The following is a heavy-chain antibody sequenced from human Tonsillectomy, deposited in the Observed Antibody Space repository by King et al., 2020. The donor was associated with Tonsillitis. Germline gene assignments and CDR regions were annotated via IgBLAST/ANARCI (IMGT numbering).Heavy chain of an antibody. CDR3: AREAAADAFDI. J-gene: IGHJ3*02. D-gene: IGHD6-13*01. CDR1: SGSINSYY. Sequence: VQLQESGPGLVKPSETLSLTCTVSSGSINSYYWSWIRQPPGKGLEWIGYIYYSGRTNYNPSLKSRVTISVDTSKNQFSLKLNSVTAADTAVYYCAREAAADAFDIWGQGTMVTVSP. CDR2: IYYSGRT. V-gene: IGHV4-59*01.